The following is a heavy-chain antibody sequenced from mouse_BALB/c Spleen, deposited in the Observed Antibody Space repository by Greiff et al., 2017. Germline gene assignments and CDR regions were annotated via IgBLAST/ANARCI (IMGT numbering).Heavy chain of an antibody. V-gene: IGHV2-9*02. D-gene: IGHD1-1*01. CDR3: ARDHYGRGELYYCDY. J-gene: IGHJ2*01. CDR2: IWAGGST. CDR1: GFSLTSYG. Sequence: VQLQESGPGLVAPSQSLSITCTVSGFSLTSYGVHWVRQPPGKGLEWLGVIWAGGSTNYNSALMSRLSISKDNSKSQVFLKMNSLQTDDTAMYYCARDHYGRGELYYCDYWGQGTTLTVSS.